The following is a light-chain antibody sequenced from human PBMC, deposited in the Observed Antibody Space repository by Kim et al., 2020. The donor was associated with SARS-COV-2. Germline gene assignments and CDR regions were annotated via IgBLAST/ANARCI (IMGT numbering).Light chain of an antibody. CDR3: QQYGSSYT. Sequence: EIVLTQSPGTLSLSPGERATLSCRASQSVSSSYLAWYQQKPGQAPRLLIYGASSRATGIPDRFSGSGSGTDFTLTIIRLEPEDFAVYYCQQYGSSYTFGQETKLEIK. CDR2: GAS. CDR1: QSVSSSY. V-gene: IGKV3-20*01. J-gene: IGKJ2*01.